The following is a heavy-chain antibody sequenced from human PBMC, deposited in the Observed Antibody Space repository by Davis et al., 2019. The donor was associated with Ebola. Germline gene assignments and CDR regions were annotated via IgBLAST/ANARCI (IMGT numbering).Heavy chain of an antibody. Sequence: AASVKVSCKASGYTFTSYGISWVRQAPGQGLEWMGWISAYNGNTNYAQKLQGRVTMTTYTSTSTAYMELRSLRSDDTAVYYCAREGTRYSSGWYGPSGYWGQGTLVTVSS. CDR1: GYTFTSYG. D-gene: IGHD6-19*01. CDR2: ISAYNGNT. J-gene: IGHJ4*02. V-gene: IGHV1-18*01. CDR3: AREGTRYSSGWYGPSGY.